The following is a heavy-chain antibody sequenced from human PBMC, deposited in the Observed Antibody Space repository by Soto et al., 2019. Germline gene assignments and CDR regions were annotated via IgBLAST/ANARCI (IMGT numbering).Heavy chain of an antibody. CDR3: VHRRYGSGRRDVFDI. D-gene: IGHD3-10*01. CDR2: IYWNDDK. J-gene: IGHJ3*02. V-gene: IGHV2-5*01. Sequence: QITLKESGPTLVKPTQTLTLTCTFSGFSLSTSGVGVGWIRQPPGKALEWLALIYWNDDKRYSPSLKSRLTSTSDPSKDPVVLTRTSMDPVDTSTYYCVHRRYGSGRRDVFDIWSHRKIVTVAS. CDR1: GFSLSTSGVG.